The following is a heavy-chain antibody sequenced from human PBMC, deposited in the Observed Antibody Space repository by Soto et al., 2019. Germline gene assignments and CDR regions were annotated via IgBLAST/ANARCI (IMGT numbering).Heavy chain of an antibody. V-gene: IGHV4-30-2*01. J-gene: IGHJ4*02. D-gene: IGHD3-16*02. CDR1: GGSVTSGGHS. CDR3: ARGDTRLGELSHDY. Sequence: LSLTCVASGGSVTSGGHSWSWIRQAPGKGLEWVGSIYQSKSAYYNPSLRSRVAISVDRSNNQVSLRMTSVTAADTAIYYCARGDTRLGELSHDYWGQGTLVTVSS. CDR2: IYQSKSA.